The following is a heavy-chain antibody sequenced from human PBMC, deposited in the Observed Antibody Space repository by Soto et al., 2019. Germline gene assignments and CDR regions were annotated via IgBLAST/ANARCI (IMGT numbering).Heavy chain of an antibody. CDR3: ASHSSGWFFAY. D-gene: IGHD6-19*01. CDR1: GFTFSSYG. Sequence: GGSLRLSCAASGFTFSSYGMHWVRQAPGKGLEWVAVIWYDASNKYYADSVKGRFTISRDNSKNTLYLQMNSLRAEDTAVYYCASHSSGWFFAYWGQGTLVTVSS. V-gene: IGHV3-33*01. J-gene: IGHJ4*02. CDR2: IWYDASNK.